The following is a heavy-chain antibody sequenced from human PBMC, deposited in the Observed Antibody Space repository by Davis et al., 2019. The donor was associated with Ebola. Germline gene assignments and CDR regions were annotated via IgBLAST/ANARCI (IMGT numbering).Heavy chain of an antibody. CDR3: ARGDRSYFDY. D-gene: IGHD2-15*01. Sequence: ASVKVSCKASGYTFTSYAMHWVRQAPGPRLEWMGWINAGNGNTKYSHKFQGRVTITRDTSASTAYMELSSLRSEDTDVYYCARGDRSYFDYWGQGTLVTVSS. CDR1: GYTFTSYA. J-gene: IGHJ4*02. CDR2: INAGNGNT. V-gene: IGHV1-3*01.